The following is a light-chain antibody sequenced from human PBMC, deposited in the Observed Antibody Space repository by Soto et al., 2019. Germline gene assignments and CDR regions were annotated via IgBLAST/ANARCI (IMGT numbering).Light chain of an antibody. Sequence: IQMTQSPSSLSASVGDRVTITCRASQGISNELGWYQQPPGKAPKVLIYGASNLQSGVPSRFGGSASGTDFTLTISSLQPEDVATYYCLQDYSYPWTFGQGTKVEMK. J-gene: IGKJ1*01. CDR1: QGISNE. V-gene: IGKV1-6*01. CDR2: GAS. CDR3: LQDYSYPWT.